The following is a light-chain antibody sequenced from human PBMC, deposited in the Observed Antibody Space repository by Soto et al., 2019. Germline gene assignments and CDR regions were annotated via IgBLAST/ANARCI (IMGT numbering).Light chain of an antibody. CDR3: HQSYSTRT. CDR2: AAS. J-gene: IGKJ1*01. Sequence: DIQMTQSPSSLSASVGDRVTITCRASQSISSYLNWYQQKPGKAPKLLIYAASSLQSGVPSRFSGSGSGTDFTLTIRSLQPEDFASYYRHQSYSTRTFGRGTKVEIK. V-gene: IGKV1-39*01. CDR1: QSISSY.